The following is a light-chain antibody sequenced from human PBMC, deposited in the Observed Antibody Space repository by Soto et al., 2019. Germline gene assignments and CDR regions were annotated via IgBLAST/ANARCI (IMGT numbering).Light chain of an antibody. CDR1: QSISSW. CDR3: QQSYSTPPWT. V-gene: IGKV1-39*01. CDR2: AAS. Sequence: DIQMTQSPSTLSASVGDRVTITCRARQSISSWLAWYQQQPGKAPKLLIYAASSLQSGVPSRFSGSGSGTDFSLTISSLQPEDFATYYCQQSYSTPPWTFGQGTKVDIK. J-gene: IGKJ1*01.